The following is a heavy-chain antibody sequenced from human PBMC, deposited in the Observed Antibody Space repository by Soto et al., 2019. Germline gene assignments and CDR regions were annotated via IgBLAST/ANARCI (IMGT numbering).Heavy chain of an antibody. Sequence: GASVKVSCKASGYSFTGYYIHWVRQAPGQGLEWMGWINPDSSATNYAQNFQGRVTLTSDTSISTASMDLTSLTSDDTAVYYCARGDYGTGGYPFPYFDYWGQGTLVTVSS. D-gene: IGHD2-8*02. CDR1: GYSFTGYY. V-gene: IGHV1-2*02. CDR2: INPDSSAT. CDR3: ARGDYGTGGYPFPYFDY. J-gene: IGHJ4*02.